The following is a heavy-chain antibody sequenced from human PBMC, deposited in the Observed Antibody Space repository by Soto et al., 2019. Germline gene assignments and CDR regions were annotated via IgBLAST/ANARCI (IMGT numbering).Heavy chain of an antibody. V-gene: IGHV2-5*02. D-gene: IGHD6-6*01. J-gene: IGHJ4*02. CDR1: GFSLTSNDVG. Sequence: SGPTLVNPTQTLTLTCTFSGFSLTSNDVGVGWIRQPPGKALKWLALIYWDDDKRYSPSLKSRLTITKDTSKNQVVLRMTNMDPVDTATYYCAHSRYSRSSFDYWGQGTLVTVSS. CDR2: IYWDDDK. CDR3: AHSRYSRSSFDY.